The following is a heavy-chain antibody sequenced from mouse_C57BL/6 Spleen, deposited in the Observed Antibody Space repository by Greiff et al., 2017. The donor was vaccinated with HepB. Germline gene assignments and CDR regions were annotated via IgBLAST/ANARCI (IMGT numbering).Heavy chain of an antibody. J-gene: IGHJ1*03. Sequence: EVNLVESGEGLVKPGGSLKLSCAASGFTFSSYAMSWVRQTPEKRLEWVAYISSGGDYIYYADTVKGRFTISRDNARNTLYLQMSSLKSEDTAMYYCTRGITTVNWYFDVWGTGTTVTVSS. CDR3: TRGITTVNWYFDV. D-gene: IGHD1-1*01. CDR2: ISSGGDYI. V-gene: IGHV5-9-1*02. CDR1: GFTFSSYA.